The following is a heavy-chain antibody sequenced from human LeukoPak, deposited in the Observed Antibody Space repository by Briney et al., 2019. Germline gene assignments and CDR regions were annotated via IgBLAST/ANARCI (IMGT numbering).Heavy chain of an antibody. Sequence: PGGSLRLSCAASGFIFDDYATHWVRQAPGKGLEWFSLISGDGGSTYYADSMKGRFTISRENSKNSLYLQMNSRRAQDTALYYCARDLFRGSDYWGQGTLVTVSS. D-gene: IGHD3-16*01. J-gene: IGHJ4*02. CDR3: ARDLFRGSDY. CDR2: ISGDGGST. V-gene: IGHV3-43*02. CDR1: GFIFDDYA.